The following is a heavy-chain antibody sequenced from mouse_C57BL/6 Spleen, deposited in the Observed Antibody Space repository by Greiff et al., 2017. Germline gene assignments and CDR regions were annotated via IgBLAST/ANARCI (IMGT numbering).Heavy chain of an antibody. D-gene: IGHD2-3*01. V-gene: IGHV1-50*01. CDR1: GYTFTSYW. J-gene: IGHJ1*03. CDR2: IDPSDSYT. CDR3: ARGDGV. Sequence: VQLQQPGAELVKPVASVKLSCKASGYTFTSYWMQWVKQRPRQGLEWIGEIDPSDSYTNYNQKSKGKATLDVDTSSSTAYLQLSSLTSEDSAVYYCARGDGVWGTGTTVTVSS.